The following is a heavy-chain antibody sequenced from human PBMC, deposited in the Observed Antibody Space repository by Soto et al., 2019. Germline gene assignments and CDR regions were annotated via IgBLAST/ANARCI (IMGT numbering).Heavy chain of an antibody. J-gene: IGHJ6*03. D-gene: IGHD3-9*01. Sequence: GGSLRLSCAASGFTFSSYSMNWVRQAPGKGLEWVSYISSSSSTIYYADSVKGRFTISRDNAKNSLYLQMNSLRAEDTAVYYCARDRGRPSRDYDILTGYYYMDVWGKGTTVTVSS. V-gene: IGHV3-48*01. CDR2: ISSSSSTI. CDR1: GFTFSSYS. CDR3: ARDRGRPSRDYDILTGYYYMDV.